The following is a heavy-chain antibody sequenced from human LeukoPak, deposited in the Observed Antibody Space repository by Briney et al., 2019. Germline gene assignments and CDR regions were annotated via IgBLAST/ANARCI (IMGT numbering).Heavy chain of an antibody. J-gene: IGHJ3*02. CDR2: IKQDGSEK. Sequence: PGRSLRLSCAASGFTLSSYWMSWVRQPPGKGLEWVANIKQDGSEKYYVDSVKGRFTISRDNAKNSLYLQMNSLRAEDTAVYYCASPDTERIGLDAFDIWGQGTMVTVSS. CDR3: ASPDTERIGLDAFDI. CDR1: GFTLSSYW. V-gene: IGHV3-7*01. D-gene: IGHD2-15*01.